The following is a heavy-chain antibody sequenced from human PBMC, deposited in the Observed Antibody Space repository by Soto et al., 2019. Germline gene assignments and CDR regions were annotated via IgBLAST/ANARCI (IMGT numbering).Heavy chain of an antibody. CDR1: GYSFTSYW. J-gene: IGHJ3*01. Sequence: PGESLKISCKGSGYSFTSYWISWVRQMPGKGLEWMGRIDPSDSYTNYSPSFQGHVTISADKSISTAYLQRSSLKASDTAMYYCASTANVDTAMVYGSVWGQGTMVTVSS. CDR2: IDPSDSYT. CDR3: ASTANVDTAMVYGSV. V-gene: IGHV5-10-1*01. D-gene: IGHD5-18*01.